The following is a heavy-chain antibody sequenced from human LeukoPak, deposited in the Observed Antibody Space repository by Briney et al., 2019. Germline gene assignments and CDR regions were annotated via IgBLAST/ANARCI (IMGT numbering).Heavy chain of an antibody. CDR1: GFTFSSYW. V-gene: IGHV3-21*01. CDR3: ARDLGRDGYSSEYFQH. Sequence: GGSLRLSCAASGFTFSSYWMSWVRQAPGKGLEWVSSISSSSSYIYYADSVKGRFTISRDNAKNSLYLQMNSLRAEDTAVYYCARDLGRDGYSSEYFQHWGQGTLVTVSS. D-gene: IGHD5-24*01. J-gene: IGHJ1*01. CDR2: ISSSSSYI.